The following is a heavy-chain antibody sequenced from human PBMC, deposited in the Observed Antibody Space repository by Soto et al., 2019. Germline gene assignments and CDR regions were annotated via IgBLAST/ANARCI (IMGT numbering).Heavy chain of an antibody. CDR3: ARDGDYVWGSYRSGWFDP. Sequence: QVQLQESGPGLVKPSETLSLTCTVSGGSISSYYWSWIRQPPGKGLEWIGYIYYSGSTYYNPSLKSRVTISVDTSKNQFSLKLSSVTAADTAVYYCARDGDYVWGSYRSGWFDPWGQGTLVTVSS. D-gene: IGHD3-16*02. J-gene: IGHJ5*02. CDR1: GGSISSYY. CDR2: IYYSGST. V-gene: IGHV4-59*12.